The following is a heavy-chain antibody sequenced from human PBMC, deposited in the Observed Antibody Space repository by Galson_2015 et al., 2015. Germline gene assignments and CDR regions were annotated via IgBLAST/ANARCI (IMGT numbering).Heavy chain of an antibody. CDR1: GCTFSSYA. CDR3: ASSRITMARETYYYYYMDF. V-gene: IGHV1-69*13. Sequence: SVKVSCKASGCTFSSYAMSWVRQAPGQGLEWMGGIIPIFGTANYAQKFQGRVTITADESTSTAYMELSSLRSEDTAVYYCASSRITMARETYYYYYMDFWGKGTPVTVSS. CDR2: IIPIFGTA. D-gene: IGHD3-10*01. J-gene: IGHJ6*03.